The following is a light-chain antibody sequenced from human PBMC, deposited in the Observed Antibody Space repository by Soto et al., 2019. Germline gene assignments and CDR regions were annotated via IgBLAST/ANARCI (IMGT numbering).Light chain of an antibody. CDR1: QGISNY. V-gene: IGKV1-27*01. J-gene: IGKJ5*01. Sequence: DIQMTQSPSSLSASVGDRVTITCRASQGISNYLSWYLQKPGKVPELLIYAASSLQSGVPSRFSGSGSGTDFTLTISSLQPEDAETYYCQKYDSAPFTFGQGTRLEIK. CDR2: AAS. CDR3: QKYDSAPFT.